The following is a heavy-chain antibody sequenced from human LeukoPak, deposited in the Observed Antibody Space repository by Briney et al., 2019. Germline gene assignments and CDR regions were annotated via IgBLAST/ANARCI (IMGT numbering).Heavy chain of an antibody. CDR1: GGSINNYY. Sequence: SETLSLTCTVSGGSINNYYWSWIRRSPGQGLEWIGYIHYSGTTNYNPSFKGRLTISVDMSKNQFSLKLNSVTAADTVVYYCARDRRYCSGGNCYLHYFDSWGQGTLVTVSS. CDR3: ARDRRYCSGGNCYLHYFDS. J-gene: IGHJ4*02. D-gene: IGHD2-15*01. V-gene: IGHV4-59*01. CDR2: IHYSGTT.